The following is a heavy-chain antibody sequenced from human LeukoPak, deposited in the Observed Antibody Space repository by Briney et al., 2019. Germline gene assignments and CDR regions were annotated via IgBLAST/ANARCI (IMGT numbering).Heavy chain of an antibody. CDR1: GFTFSSYA. J-gene: IGHJ4*02. V-gene: IGHV3-23*01. Sequence: AGGSLRLSCAASGFTFSSYAMSWVRQAPGKGLEWVSAISGSGGSTYYADSVKGRFTISRDNSKNTLYLQMDSLRAEDTAVYYCAKDQAVAGPGSDYWGQGTLVTVSS. CDR3: AKDQAVAGPGSDY. CDR2: ISGSGGST. D-gene: IGHD6-19*01.